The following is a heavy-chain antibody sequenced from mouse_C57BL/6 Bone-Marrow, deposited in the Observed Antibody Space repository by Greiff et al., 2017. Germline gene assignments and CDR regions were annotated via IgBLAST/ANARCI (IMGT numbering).Heavy chain of an antibody. V-gene: IGHV5-4*03. CDR2: ISDGGSYT. J-gene: IGHJ2*01. Sequence: EVKLVESGGGLVKPGASLKLSCAASGFTFSSYAMSWVRQTPEKRLEWVATISDGGSYTYYPDNVKGRFTISRDNATNNLYLQLSHLKSEGTAMYYCARGPHYYGSSDYWGQGTTLTVSS. CDR1: GFTFSSYA. D-gene: IGHD1-1*01. CDR3: ARGPHYYGSSDY.